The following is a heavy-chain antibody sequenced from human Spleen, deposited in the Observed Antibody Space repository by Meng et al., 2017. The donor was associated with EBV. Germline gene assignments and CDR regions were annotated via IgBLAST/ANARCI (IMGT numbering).Heavy chain of an antibody. V-gene: IGHV1-18*01. CDR1: GYTLTGFG. CDR2: NNTYTGET. J-gene: IGHJ4*02. D-gene: IGHD6-19*01. Sequence: VEWVTSGAEVKMPGASVKVHCTDSGYTLTGFGMTWVRQAPGQGLEWMGWNNTYTGETISGRSVQGRVTLTADTSTNTAYMELNSLTSGDTAVYYCARAERVAVAGTSWPDDYWGQGTLVTVSS. CDR3: ARAERVAVAGTSWPDDY.